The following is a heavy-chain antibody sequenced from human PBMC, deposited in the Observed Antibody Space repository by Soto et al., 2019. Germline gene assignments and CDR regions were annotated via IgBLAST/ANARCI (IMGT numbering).Heavy chain of an antibody. Sequence: EVQLLESGGGLEQPGGSLRLSRAASGFTFSNYGMSWVRQAPGKGLEWVSAISGTGKTTYYANSVKGRFTISRDNSKNTLYLQMDGLSAEDTAVYYCAKDPTYYERGEVDPWGQGTLVTVSS. CDR3: AKDPTYYERGEVDP. J-gene: IGHJ5*02. D-gene: IGHD3-22*01. V-gene: IGHV3-23*01. CDR2: ISGTGKTT. CDR1: GFTFSNYG.